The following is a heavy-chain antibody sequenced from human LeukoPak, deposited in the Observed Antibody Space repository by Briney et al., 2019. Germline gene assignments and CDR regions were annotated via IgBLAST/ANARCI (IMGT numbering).Heavy chain of an antibody. CDR1: GFTVSSNY. D-gene: IGHD5-18*01. CDR2: IYVGGST. Sequence: AGGSLRLSCAASGFTVSSNYMSWVRQAPGKGLEWVSVIYVGGSTYYADSVKGRFSLSRDNSNNTLNLQMNSLRAEDTAVYYCATAGIGYSYAPTYGMDVWGQGTTVTVS. V-gene: IGHV3-66*01. CDR3: ATAGIGYSYAPTYGMDV. J-gene: IGHJ6*02.